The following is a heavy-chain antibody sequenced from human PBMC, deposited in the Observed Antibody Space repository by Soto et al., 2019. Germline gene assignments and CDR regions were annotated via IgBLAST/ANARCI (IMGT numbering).Heavy chain of an antibody. V-gene: IGHV1-46*01. CDR1: GYTFTSFY. J-gene: IGHJ4*02. CDR3: ARNLASADV. CDR2: INPTGGST. Sequence: QVQLVQSGAEVKEPGASVKVSCKASGYTFTSFYIHWVRQAPGQGLEWMAIINPTGGSTNYAQRFRGRVTLTMDTSTRTVYMELSGLRSEETAVSYCARNLASADVWGQGTLVTVSS. D-gene: IGHD6-13*01.